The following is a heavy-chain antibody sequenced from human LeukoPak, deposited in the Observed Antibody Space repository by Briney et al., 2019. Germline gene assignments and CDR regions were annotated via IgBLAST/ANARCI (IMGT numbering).Heavy chain of an antibody. CDR1: GFTFRSYG. J-gene: IGHJ6*03. CDR2: ISYDGSNK. Sequence: GGSLRLSCAASGFTFRSYGMHWVRQAPGKGLEWVTIISYDGSNKYYADSVKGRFTISRDNSKNTLYLQMNSLRAEDTAVYYCAKELTYYYDSSGYYAQDYYYYMDVWGKGTTVTVSS. D-gene: IGHD3-22*01. V-gene: IGHV3-30*12. CDR3: AKELTYYYDSSGYYAQDYYYYMDV.